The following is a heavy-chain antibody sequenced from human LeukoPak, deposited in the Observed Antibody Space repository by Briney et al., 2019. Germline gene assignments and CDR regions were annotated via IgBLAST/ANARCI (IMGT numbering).Heavy chain of an antibody. CDR3: AREGGSSYEDYYDSSGPPSDY. CDR2: ISSSGSTI. J-gene: IGHJ4*02. V-gene: IGHV3-11*01. Sequence: GGSLRLSCAASGFTFSDYYMSWIRQAPGKGLEWVSYISSSGSTIYYADSVKGRFTISRDNAKNSLYLQMNSLRAEDTAVYYCAREGGSSYEDYYDSSGPPSDYWGQGTLVTVSS. CDR1: GFTFSDYY. D-gene: IGHD3-22*01.